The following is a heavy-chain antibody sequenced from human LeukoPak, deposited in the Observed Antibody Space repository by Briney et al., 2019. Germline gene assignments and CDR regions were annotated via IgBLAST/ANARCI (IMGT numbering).Heavy chain of an antibody. CDR2: IIAILGIA. J-gene: IGHJ4*02. Sequence: SVTVSCKASGGTFSSYAISWVRQAPGQGLEWMGRIIAILGIANYAQKFQGRVTITADKSTSTAYMELSSLRSEDTAVYYCARISHDYGGNLAPDWGQGTLVTVSS. CDR1: GGTFSSYA. D-gene: IGHD4-23*01. V-gene: IGHV1-69*04. CDR3: ARISHDYGGNLAPD.